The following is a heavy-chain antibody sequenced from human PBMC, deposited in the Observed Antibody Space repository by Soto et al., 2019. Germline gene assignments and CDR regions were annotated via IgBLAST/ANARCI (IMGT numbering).Heavy chain of an antibody. V-gene: IGHV4-31*03. CDR1: GGSISSGGYY. Sequence: TLSLTCTVSGGSISSGGYYWSWIRQHPGKGLEWIGYIYYSGSTYYNPSLKSRVTISVDPSKNQFSLKLSSVTAADTAVYSCGRSPSCHRGSYDCWGQGTLVTVSS. CDR2: IYYSGST. D-gene: IGHD2-2*01. J-gene: IGHJ4*02. CDR3: GRSPSCHRGSYDC.